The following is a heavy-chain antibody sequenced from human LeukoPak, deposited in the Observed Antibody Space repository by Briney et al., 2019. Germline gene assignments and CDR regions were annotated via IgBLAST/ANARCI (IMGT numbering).Heavy chain of an antibody. CDR1: GGSIGRSSYY. Sequence: PSETLSLTCTVSGGSIGRSSYYWSWIRQPPGKGLEWIGEINHSGSTNYNPSLKSRVTISADTSKNQFSLKLSSVTAADTAVYYCARYGTPVGATNYFDYWGQGTLVTVSS. CDR3: ARYGTPVGATNYFDY. CDR2: INHSGST. D-gene: IGHD1-26*01. J-gene: IGHJ4*02. V-gene: IGHV4-39*07.